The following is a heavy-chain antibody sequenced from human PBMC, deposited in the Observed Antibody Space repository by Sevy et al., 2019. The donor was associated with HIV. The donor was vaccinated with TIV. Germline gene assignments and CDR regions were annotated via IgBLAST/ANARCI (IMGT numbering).Heavy chain of an antibody. J-gene: IGHJ6*02. Sequence: GGSLRLSCAASGFTFSSYWMSWVRQAPGKGLEWVANIKQDGSEKYYVDSVKGRFTISRDNAKNSLYLQMNSLRAEDTAGYYCARDGGSYCSGGSCYYYYGMDVWGQGTTVTVSS. CDR1: GFTFSSYW. CDR2: IKQDGSEK. D-gene: IGHD2-15*01. V-gene: IGHV3-7*01. CDR3: ARDGGSYCSGGSCYYYYGMDV.